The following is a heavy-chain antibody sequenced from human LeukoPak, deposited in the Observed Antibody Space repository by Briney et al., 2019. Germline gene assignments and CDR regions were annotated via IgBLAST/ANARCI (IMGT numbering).Heavy chain of an antibody. CDR2: IYYTGST. J-gene: IGHJ4*02. V-gene: IGHV4-30-4*01. D-gene: IGHD3-16*01. CDR1: GGSISSGDYY. Sequence: SQTLSLTCTVSGGSISSGDYYWSWIRQPPGKGLEWVGYIYYTGSTYYNPSLKSRVTMSVDTSKNQFSLKLSSVTAADTAVYYRVLRGLQTHWGQGTLVTVSS. CDR3: VLRGLQTH.